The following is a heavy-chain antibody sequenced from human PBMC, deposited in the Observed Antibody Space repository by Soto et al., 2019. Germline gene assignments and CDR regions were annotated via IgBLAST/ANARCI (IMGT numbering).Heavy chain of an antibody. D-gene: IGHD3-22*01. CDR1: GGSISSSTYY. Sequence: SETLSLTCTVSGGSISSSTYYWGWIRQPPGKGLEWIGRIYTSGSTNYNPSLKSRVTMSVDTSKNQFSLKLSSVTAADTAVYYCARDHYDSSGYYFDYWGQGTLVTVSS. CDR3: ARDHYDSSGYYFDY. CDR2: IYTSGST. J-gene: IGHJ4*02. V-gene: IGHV4-39*07.